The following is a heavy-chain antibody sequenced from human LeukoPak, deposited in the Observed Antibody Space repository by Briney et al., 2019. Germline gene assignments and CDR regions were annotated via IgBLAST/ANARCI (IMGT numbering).Heavy chain of an antibody. Sequence: QAGGSLRLSCAASGFTFSSYAMSWVRQAPGKGLEWVSAISGSGGSTYYADSVKGRFTISRDNSKNTLYLQMNSLRAEDTAVYYCAKALRTWIQLHYYFDYWGQGTLVTVSS. CDR1: GFTFSSYA. CDR3: AKALRTWIQLHYYFDY. J-gene: IGHJ4*02. D-gene: IGHD5-18*01. V-gene: IGHV3-23*01. CDR2: ISGSGGST.